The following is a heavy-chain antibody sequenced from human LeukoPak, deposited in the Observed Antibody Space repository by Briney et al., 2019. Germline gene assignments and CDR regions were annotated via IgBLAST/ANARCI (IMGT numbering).Heavy chain of an antibody. CDR2: IKQDGSEK. J-gene: IGHJ4*02. Sequence: GGSLRLSCAASGFTFSSYSMSWVRQAPGKGLEWVANIKQDGSEKYYVDSVKGRFTISRDNAKNSLYLQMNSLRAEDTAVYYCARGGTVTPFDYWGQGTLVTVSS. CDR1: GFTFSSYS. D-gene: IGHD4-17*01. V-gene: IGHV3-7*01. CDR3: ARGGTVTPFDY.